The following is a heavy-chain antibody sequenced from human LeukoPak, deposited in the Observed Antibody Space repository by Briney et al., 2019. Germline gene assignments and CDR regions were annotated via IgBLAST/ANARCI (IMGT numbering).Heavy chain of an antibody. CDR3: ARDYKYAFDN. CDR2: IGIDNGNT. V-gene: IGHV3-48*01. D-gene: IGHD5-24*01. J-gene: IGHJ4*02. CDR1: GFTFSDYS. Sequence: GSLRLSCAASGFTFSDYSMNWVRQAPGKGLEWISYIGIDNGNTNYADSVKGRFTISGDKAKNSLYLQMNSLRVEDTAVYYCARDYKYAFDNWGQGTLVTVSS.